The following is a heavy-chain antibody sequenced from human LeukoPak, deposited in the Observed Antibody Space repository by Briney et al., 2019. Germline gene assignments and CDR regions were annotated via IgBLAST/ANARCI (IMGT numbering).Heavy chain of an antibody. CDR3: ARAAAVASTDFDY. J-gene: IGHJ4*02. Sequence: GASVKVSCKASGYTFTSYDINWVRQATGQGLEWMGWMNPNSGNTGYAQKFQGRVTMTRNTSISTAYMELSSLRSEDTAVYYCARAAAVASTDFDYWGQRTLVTVSS. CDR2: MNPNSGNT. V-gene: IGHV1-8*01. D-gene: IGHD6-19*01. CDR1: GYTFTSYD.